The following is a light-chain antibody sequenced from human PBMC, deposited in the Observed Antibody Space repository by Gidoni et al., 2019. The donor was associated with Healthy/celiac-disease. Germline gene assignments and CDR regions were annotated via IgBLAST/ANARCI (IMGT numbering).Light chain of an antibody. CDR1: SSDGGGYNY. J-gene: IGLJ1*01. Sequence: QSALTQPRSVSGSPAQSVTISCTGTSSDGGGYNYVSWYQQHPGKAPKLMIYDVRKRPSGVPDRFSGSKSGNTASLTISGLQAEDEADYYCCSYAGSYTYVFGTGTKVTVL. V-gene: IGLV2-11*01. CDR2: DVR. CDR3: CSYAGSYTYV.